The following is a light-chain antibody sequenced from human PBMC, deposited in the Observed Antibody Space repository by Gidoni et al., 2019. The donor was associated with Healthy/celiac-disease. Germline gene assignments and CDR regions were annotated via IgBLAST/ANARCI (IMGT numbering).Light chain of an antibody. CDR3: QQYNSYWT. CDR1: QSSSSW. Sequence: DIQMTPSPSTLSASVGDRVTINCRASQSSSSWVAWYQQTPGKAPKLLIYKASSLESGVPSRFSGSGAGTEFTPTISSLQPDDFATYYCQQYNSYWTFGQGTKVEIK. J-gene: IGKJ1*01. V-gene: IGKV1-5*03. CDR2: KAS.